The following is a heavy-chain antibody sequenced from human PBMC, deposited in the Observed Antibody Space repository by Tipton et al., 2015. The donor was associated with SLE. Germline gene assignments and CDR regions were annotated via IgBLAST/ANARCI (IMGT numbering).Heavy chain of an antibody. V-gene: IGHV4-38-2*02. CDR1: GYSISSGYY. CDR2: IYHSGST. D-gene: IGHD3-9*01. Sequence: TLSLTCAVSGYSISSGYYWGWIRQPPGKGLEWIGSIYHSGSTYYNPSLKSRVTISVDTSKNQFSLKLSSVTAADTAVYYCARDLNHLWGRGTLVTVSS. CDR3: ARDLNHL. J-gene: IGHJ2*01.